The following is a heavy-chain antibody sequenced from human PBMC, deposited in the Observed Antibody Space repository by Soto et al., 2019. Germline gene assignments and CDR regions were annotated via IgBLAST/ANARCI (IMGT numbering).Heavy chain of an antibody. J-gene: IGHJ4*02. CDR1: GGSFSGYY. CDR3: ARRIPVFDS. D-gene: IGHD4-17*01. Sequence: QVHLQQWGAGLLKPSETLSLTCAVYGGSFSGYYWSWVRQPPGKGLEWIGEINHSGSTNCNPSLKSRLTISVDTSKNQFSLRLSSVTAADTAVYYCARRIPVFDSWGQGTLVTVSS. CDR2: INHSGST. V-gene: IGHV4-34*01.